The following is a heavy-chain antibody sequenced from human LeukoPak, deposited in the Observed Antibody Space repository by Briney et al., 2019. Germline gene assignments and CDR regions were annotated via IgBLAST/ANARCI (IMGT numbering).Heavy chain of an antibody. CDR1: GFTFSSYA. J-gene: IGHJ6*02. Sequence: PGGSLRLSCAASGFTFSSYAMHWVRQAPGKGLEWVAVISYDGSNKYYADSVKGRFTISRDNSKNTLYLQMNSLRAEDTAVYYCAREMAAAGNYYYYGMDVWGQGTTVTVSS. CDR2: ISYDGSNK. CDR3: AREMAAAGNYYYYGMDV. V-gene: IGHV3-30*04. D-gene: IGHD6-13*01.